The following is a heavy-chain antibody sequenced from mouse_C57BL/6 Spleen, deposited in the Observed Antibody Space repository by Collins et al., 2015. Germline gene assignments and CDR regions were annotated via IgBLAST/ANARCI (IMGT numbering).Heavy chain of an antibody. V-gene: IGHV1-20*01. Sequence: EVQLQQSGPELVKPGDSVKISCMASGYSFTGYFMSWVMQSHGKRLEWIGRINPYNGDTFYNQKFKGKATLTVDKSSRIVHMELRSLTSEDSAVYYCARDYDDDGGFAYWGQGTLITVSA. J-gene: IGHJ3*01. D-gene: IGHD2-4*01. CDR3: ARDYDDDGGFAY. CDR1: GYSFTGYF. CDR2: INPYNGDT.